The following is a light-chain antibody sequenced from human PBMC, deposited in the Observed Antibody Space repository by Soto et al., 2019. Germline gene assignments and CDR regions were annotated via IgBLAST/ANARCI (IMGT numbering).Light chain of an antibody. Sequence: EIVLTHSPGTLSLSAWESSPLSCSAIQSVTSRYLAWYQQKPGQAPRLLIYGASTKATGIADRFSGSGSGTDFALTISRLEPEDSAVYYCHHYGDSLSITFGQGTRLEN. V-gene: IGKV3-20*01. CDR1: QSVTSRY. CDR3: HHYGDSLSIT. J-gene: IGKJ5*01. CDR2: GAS.